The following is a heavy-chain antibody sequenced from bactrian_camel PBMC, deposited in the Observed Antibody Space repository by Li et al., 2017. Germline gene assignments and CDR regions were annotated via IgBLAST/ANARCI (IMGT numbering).Heavy chain of an antibody. V-gene: IGHV3S31*01. CDR3: AAKRVADCSARYGLTGYDFVY. Sequence: VQLVESGGGSVQAGGSLRLSCVASGFPFVMYSMSWVRQAPGKGLEWVSTISSGRDTYYADFVKGRFTVPRDNAKNSLYLQLNSLKSEDTAMYYCAAKRVADCSARYGLTGYDFVYWGQGTQVTVS. J-gene: IGHJ6*01. D-gene: IGHD3*01. CDR1: GFPFVMYS. CDR2: ISSGRDT.